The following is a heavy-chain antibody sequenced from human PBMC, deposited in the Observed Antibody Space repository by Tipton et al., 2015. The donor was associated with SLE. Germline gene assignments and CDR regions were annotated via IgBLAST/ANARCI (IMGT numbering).Heavy chain of an antibody. J-gene: IGHJ4*02. CDR3: ARGAPLGFDY. CDR1: GHSISNGDYY. CDR2: IYLSGLT. V-gene: IGHV4-30-4*08. Sequence: TLSLTCTVSGHSISNGDYYWGWIRQLPGKGLEWIGYIYLSGLTSYNPSLNNRVSISVDTSKNQFSLRLSSVTAADTAVYYCARGAPLGFDYWGQGTLVTVSS.